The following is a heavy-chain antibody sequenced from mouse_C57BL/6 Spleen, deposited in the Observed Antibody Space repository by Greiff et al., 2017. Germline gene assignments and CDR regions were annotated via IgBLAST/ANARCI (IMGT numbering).Heavy chain of an antibody. V-gene: IGHV3-6*01. CDR3: ARDSSGWYFDV. CDR2: ISYDGSN. D-gene: IGHD3-2*02. J-gene: IGHJ1*03. CDR1: GYSITSGYY. Sequence: EVKLQESGPGLVKPSQSLSLTCSVTGYSITSGYYWNWIRQFPGNKLEWMGYISYDGSNNYNPSLKNRFSITRDTSKNQFFLKLNSVTTEDTATYYCARDSSGWYFDVWGTGTTVTVSS.